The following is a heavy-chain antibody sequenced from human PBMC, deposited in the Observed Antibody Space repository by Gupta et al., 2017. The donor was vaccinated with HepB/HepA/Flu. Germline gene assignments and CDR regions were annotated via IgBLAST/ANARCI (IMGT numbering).Heavy chain of an antibody. Sequence: QVQLQESGPGLVKPSQTLSLTCTVSGDSISSGDYYWSWIRQSPGKGLEWLGYIYHTGTTYYSPSLKRRGTISIDTPKNQFSLKLISVTAADTAVYYCARETKFSIEASGNLGDYAFDIWGQGTLVTISS. D-gene: IGHD6-13*01. CDR2: IYHTGTT. CDR3: ARETKFSIEASGNLGDYAFDI. J-gene: IGHJ3*02. V-gene: IGHV4-30-4*01. CDR1: GDSISSGDYY.